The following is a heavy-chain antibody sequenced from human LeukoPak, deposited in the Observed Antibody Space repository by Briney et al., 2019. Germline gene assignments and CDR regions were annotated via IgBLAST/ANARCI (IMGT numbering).Heavy chain of an antibody. V-gene: IGHV3-49*04. CDR1: GFTFGDYA. J-gene: IGHJ4*02. Sequence: GGSLRLSCTASGFTFGDYAMSWVRQAPGKGLEWVGFIRSKAYGGTTEYAASVKGRFTISRDDSKSIAYLQMNSLKTEDTAVYYCTRNPLRGYNGYDYALDYWGQGTLVTVSS. CDR2: IRSKAYGGTT. D-gene: IGHD5-12*01. CDR3: TRNPLRGYNGYDYALDY.